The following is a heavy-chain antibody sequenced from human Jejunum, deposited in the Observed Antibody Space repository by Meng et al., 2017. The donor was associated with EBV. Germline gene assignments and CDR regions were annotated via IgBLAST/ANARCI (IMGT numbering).Heavy chain of an antibody. CDR2: IYYSGST. D-gene: IGHD5-12*01. CDR3: AGLRYSGYDRAFDY. J-gene: IGHJ4*02. V-gene: IGHV4-61*01. Sequence: QLRVQGSGPGLVKPSETLSLTCTVSGGSVNSGNVYWSWIRQPPGKGLEWIGYIYYSGSTNYIPSLKSRVTISLDTSKNQFSLKLSSVTAADTAVYYCAGLRYSGYDRAFDYWGQGALVTVSS. CDR1: GGSVNSGNVY.